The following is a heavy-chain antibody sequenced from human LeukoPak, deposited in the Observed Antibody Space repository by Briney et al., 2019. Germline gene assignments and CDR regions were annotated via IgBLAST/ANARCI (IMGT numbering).Heavy chain of an antibody. D-gene: IGHD3-22*01. CDR2: ISGSGGST. CDR3: AKDGKDSSSWSYYYDSSGYYYHFGY. J-gene: IGHJ4*02. Sequence: GGSLRLSCAASGFTFSSYAMSWVRQAPGKGLEWVSAISGSGGSTYYADSVKGRFTISRDNSKHTLYLQMNSLRAEDKAVYYCAKDGKDSSSWSYYYDSSGYYYHFGYWGQGTLVTVSS. CDR1: GFTFSSYA. V-gene: IGHV3-23*01.